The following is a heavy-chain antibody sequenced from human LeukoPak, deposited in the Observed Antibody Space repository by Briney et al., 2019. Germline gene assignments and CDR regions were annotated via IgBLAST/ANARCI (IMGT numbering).Heavy chain of an antibody. CDR1: GFTFGDFF. CDR2: INRDGSEK. V-gene: IGHV3-7*03. CDR3: ARGVTMIRGAVMYPYFFDF. J-gene: IGHJ4*02. Sequence: GGSLRLSCAASGFTFGDFFMSWVRQAPGKGLEWVAHINRDGSEKFHVDSVRGRFTISRDNAKNALFLQMHSLRADDTAMYFCARGVTMIRGAVMYPYFFDFWGRGTLVTVSS. D-gene: IGHD3-10*01.